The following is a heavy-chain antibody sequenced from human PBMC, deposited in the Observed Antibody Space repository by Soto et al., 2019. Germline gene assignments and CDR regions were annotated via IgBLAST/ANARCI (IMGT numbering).Heavy chain of an antibody. CDR2: SSGSGGST. CDR1: GFTFSSYP. Sequence: SLRLSCAASGFTFSSYPMSWVRQAPGKGVEWVSASSGSGGSTYYADSVKGRFTISRDNSKNTLYLQMNSLRAEDTAVYYCAKEKLGTLYYYYYGMDVWGQGTTVTVSS. CDR3: AKEKLGTLYYYYYGMDV. J-gene: IGHJ6*02. D-gene: IGHD7-27*01. V-gene: IGHV3-23*01.